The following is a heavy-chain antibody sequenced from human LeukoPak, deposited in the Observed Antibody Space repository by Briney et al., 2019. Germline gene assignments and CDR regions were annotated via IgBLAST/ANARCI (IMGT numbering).Heavy chain of an antibody. CDR1: GFTFSSYW. Sequence: GGSLRLSCVASGFTFSSYWMHWVRQDPRKGLVRVSRINGDGRNINYADSVRGRFTISRDNAKNTLYLQMNTLRVEDTAVYYCARDRKMNNRPYGMDVWGQGTTVTVSS. CDR3: ARDRKMNNRPYGMDV. J-gene: IGHJ6*02. CDR2: INGDGRNI. D-gene: IGHD2/OR15-2a*01. V-gene: IGHV3-74*01.